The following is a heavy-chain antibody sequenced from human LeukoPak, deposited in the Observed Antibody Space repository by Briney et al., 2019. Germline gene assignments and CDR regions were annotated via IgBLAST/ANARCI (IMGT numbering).Heavy chain of an antibody. V-gene: IGHV4-31*03. Sequence: SQTLSFTCTVSGDSIFSASYYWGWLRQPPGKSLEWIGFIYYSGNTYYSSSLRSRISISIDTSNNQFSLSLSSVTVADTAVYYCAREGTAHAFDIWGRGTMVTVSS. CDR2: IYYSGNT. D-gene: IGHD3-10*01. CDR1: GDSIFSASYY. CDR3: AREGTAHAFDI. J-gene: IGHJ3*02.